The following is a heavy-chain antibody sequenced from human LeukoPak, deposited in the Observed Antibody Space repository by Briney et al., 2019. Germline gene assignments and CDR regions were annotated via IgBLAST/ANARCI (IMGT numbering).Heavy chain of an antibody. D-gene: IGHD3-22*01. J-gene: IGHJ3*02. CDR3: ANRIVVAYHDAFDI. CDR1: GFTFNIYA. Sequence: GGSLRLSCAASGFTFNIYAMSWVRQAPGKGLEWVSAISGSGGSTYYADSVKGRFTISRDNSKNTLYLQMNSLRAEDTAVYYCANRIVVAYHDAFDIWGQGTMVTVSS. V-gene: IGHV3-23*01. CDR2: ISGSGGST.